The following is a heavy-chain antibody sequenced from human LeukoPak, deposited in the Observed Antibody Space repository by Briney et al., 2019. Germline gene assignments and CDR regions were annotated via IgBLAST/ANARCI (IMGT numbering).Heavy chain of an antibody. CDR3: ARTPYCTNGVCYKTGYFDY. V-gene: IGHV4-59*01. Sequence: SETLSLTCAVSGGSISSYYWSWIRQPPGKGLEWGGYIYYSGSTNYNPSLKSRVTISVDTSKNQFSLKLSSVTAADTGVYYCARTPYCTNGVCYKTGYFDYWGQGTLVTVSS. CDR2: IYYSGST. CDR1: GGSISSYY. J-gene: IGHJ4*02. D-gene: IGHD2-8*01.